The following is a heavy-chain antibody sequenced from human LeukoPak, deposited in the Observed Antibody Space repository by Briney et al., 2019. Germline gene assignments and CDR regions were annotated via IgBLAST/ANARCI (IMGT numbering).Heavy chain of an antibody. CDR2: MNPNSGNT. CDR3: AKFVGVAARSPLPH. Sequence: GASVKVSCKASGYTFTSYDINWVRQATGQGLEWMGWMNPNSGNTGYAQKFQGRVTITRNTSISTAYMELSSLRSEDTAVYYCAKFVGVAARSPLPHWGQGTLVTVSS. D-gene: IGHD6-6*01. J-gene: IGHJ4*02. CDR1: GYTFTSYD. V-gene: IGHV1-8*02.